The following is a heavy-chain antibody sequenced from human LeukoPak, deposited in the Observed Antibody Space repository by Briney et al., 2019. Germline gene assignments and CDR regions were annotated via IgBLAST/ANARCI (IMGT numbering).Heavy chain of an antibody. Sequence: GASVKVSCKASGYTFTGCYMHWVRQAPGQGLEWMGRINPNSGGTKYAQKFQGRVTITTDESTSTAYMELSSLRSEDTAVYYCASGAYYYDSSGYYLFDYWGQGTLVTVSS. CDR3: ASGAYYYDSSGYYLFDY. CDR1: GYTFTGCY. V-gene: IGHV1-2*06. CDR2: INPNSGGT. J-gene: IGHJ4*02. D-gene: IGHD3-22*01.